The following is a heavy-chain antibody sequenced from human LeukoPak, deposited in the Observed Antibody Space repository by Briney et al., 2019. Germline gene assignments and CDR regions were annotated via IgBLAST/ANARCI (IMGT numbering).Heavy chain of an antibody. D-gene: IGHD6-13*01. CDR1: GFTFSSYV. V-gene: IGHV3-30-3*01. J-gene: IGHJ4*02. CDR3: ARTAPGTANYC. Sequence: GSLRLSCAASGFTFSSYVMHWVRQAPGKGLEWVAVISYDGSNKYYADSVKGRFTISRDNSKNTLYLQMNSLRAEDTAVYYCARTAPGTANYCWGQGTLVTVSS. CDR2: ISYDGSNK.